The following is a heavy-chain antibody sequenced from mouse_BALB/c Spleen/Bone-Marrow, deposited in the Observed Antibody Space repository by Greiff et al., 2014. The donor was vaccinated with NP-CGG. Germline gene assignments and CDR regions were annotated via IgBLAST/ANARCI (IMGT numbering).Heavy chain of an antibody. Sequence: VHLVESGAELAKPGASVKMSCKASGYTFTSYWMHWVKQRPGQGLEWIGYINPSTGYTEYNQKFKDKATLTADKSSSTAYMQLSSLTSEDSAVYYCARLGDYDAFAYRGQGTLVTVSA. V-gene: IGHV1-7*01. J-gene: IGHJ3*01. CDR2: INPSTGYT. CDR1: GYTFTSYW. D-gene: IGHD2-4*01. CDR3: ARLGDYDAFAY.